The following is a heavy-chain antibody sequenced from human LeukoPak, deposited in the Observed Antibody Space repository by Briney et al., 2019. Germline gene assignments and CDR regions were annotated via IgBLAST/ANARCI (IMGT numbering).Heavy chain of an antibody. CDR1: GFTFSSYS. J-gene: IGHJ4*02. V-gene: IGHV3-21*01. D-gene: IGHD3-22*01. Sequence: GGSLRLSCAASGFTFSSYSMNWVRQAPGKGLEWVSSISSSSSYIYYADSVKGRFTISRDNAKNSLYLQMSSLRAEDTAVYYCAKDPTGYYYDSSGYYYGYWGQGTLVTVSS. CDR3: AKDPTGYYYDSSGYYYGY. CDR2: ISSSSSYI.